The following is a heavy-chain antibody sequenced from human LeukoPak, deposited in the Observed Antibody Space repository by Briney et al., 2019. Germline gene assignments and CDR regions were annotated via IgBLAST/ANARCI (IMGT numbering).Heavy chain of an antibody. CDR2: IIPIFGTA. D-gene: IGHD4-11*01. CDR3: ARGSCDDYRCYFDY. Sequence: SVKVSCKASGGTFSSYAISWVRQAPGRGLEWMGGIIPIFGTANYAQKFQGRVTITADESTSTAYMELSSLRSEDTAVYYCARGSCDDYRCYFDYWGQGTPVTVSS. CDR1: GGTFSSYA. J-gene: IGHJ4*02. V-gene: IGHV1-69*01.